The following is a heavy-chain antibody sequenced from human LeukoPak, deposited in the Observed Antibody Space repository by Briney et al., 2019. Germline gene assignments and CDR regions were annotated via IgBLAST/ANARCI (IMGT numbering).Heavy chain of an antibody. Sequence: ASVKVSCKAFGYTFTGYYMHWVRQAPGQGLEWMGWINPNSGGTNYAQKFQGRVTMTRDTSISTAYMELSRLRSDDTAVYYCARGAYYDFWSGYSGFDYWGQGTLVTVSS. CDR1: GYTFTGYY. CDR2: INPNSGGT. CDR3: ARGAYYDFWSGYSGFDY. V-gene: IGHV1-2*02. J-gene: IGHJ4*02. D-gene: IGHD3-3*01.